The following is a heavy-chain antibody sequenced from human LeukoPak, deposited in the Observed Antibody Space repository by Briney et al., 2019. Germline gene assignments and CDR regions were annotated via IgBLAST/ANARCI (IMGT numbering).Heavy chain of an antibody. D-gene: IGHD3-16*02. CDR1: GFTFSSSY. Sequence: GGSLRLSCAASGFTFSSSYMSWVRQAPGKGLEWVSVFYSGGKTYYTDSVKGRFTISRDNSKNTLYLQMNSLRADDTAVYYCARGGGYRDTYIGYWGQGTLVTVSS. V-gene: IGHV3-53*01. CDR3: ARGGGYRDTYIGY. CDR2: FYSGGKT. J-gene: IGHJ4*02.